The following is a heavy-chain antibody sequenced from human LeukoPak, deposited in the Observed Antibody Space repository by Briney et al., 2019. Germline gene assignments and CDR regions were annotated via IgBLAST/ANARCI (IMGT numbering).Heavy chain of an antibody. Sequence: SQTLSLTCTVSRGAITSGGYSWDWIRQPPGKGLEWIGYISDRGPAYYNPSLKSRFTISVDRPKNQFFLAVTSVAAADTAVYFCARSRQASGLLGSWGQGTLVAVSS. J-gene: IGHJ5*01. CDR3: ARSRQASGLLGS. CDR2: ISDRGPA. V-gene: IGHV4-30-2*01. CDR1: RGAITSGGYS. D-gene: IGHD3-10*01.